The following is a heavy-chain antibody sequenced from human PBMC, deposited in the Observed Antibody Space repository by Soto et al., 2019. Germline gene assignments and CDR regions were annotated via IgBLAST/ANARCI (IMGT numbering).Heavy chain of an antibody. Sequence: ASGPTLVNPTQTLTLTYTFSGFSLSTTGVGVGWIRQPPGKALEWLALIYWDDDKRYNPSLNSRLTITKDTSKNQVVLAMTNMDPVDTATYYCVQSRCGGDCLQSYSSHSYYGLDVWGQGTPVTVSS. CDR3: VQSRCGGDCLQSYSSHSYYGLDV. D-gene: IGHD2-21*02. CDR2: IYWDDDK. J-gene: IGHJ6*02. V-gene: IGHV2-5*02. CDR1: GFSLSTTGVG.